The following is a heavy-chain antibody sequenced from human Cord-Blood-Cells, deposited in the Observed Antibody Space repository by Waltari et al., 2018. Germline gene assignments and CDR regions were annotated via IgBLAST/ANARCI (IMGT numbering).Heavy chain of an antibody. Sequence: QVQLVQSGAEVKKPGASVKVSCRASAYSFTGYYKHWLRQAPGQGLEWMGWINPNSGGTNYAQKFQGRVTMTRDTSISTAYMELSRLRSDDTAVYYCAGIVVVTADAFDIWGQGTMVTVSS. D-gene: IGHD2-21*02. CDR1: AYSFTGYY. V-gene: IGHV1-2*02. CDR3: AGIVVVTADAFDI. CDR2: INPNSGGT. J-gene: IGHJ3*02.